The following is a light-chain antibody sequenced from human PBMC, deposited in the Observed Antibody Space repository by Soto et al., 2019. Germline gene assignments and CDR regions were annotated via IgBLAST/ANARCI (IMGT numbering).Light chain of an antibody. Sequence: QSVLTQPASVSGSPGQSITISCTGTSSDVGGYNYVSWYQQHPGKAPKLMIYDVSNRPSGVSNRFSGSKSGNTASLTISGSQLKDEADYSCNAGKTRSIYVSETGTK. CDR1: SSDVGGYNY. J-gene: IGLJ1*01. CDR3: NAGKTRSIYV. CDR2: DVS. V-gene: IGLV2-14*01.